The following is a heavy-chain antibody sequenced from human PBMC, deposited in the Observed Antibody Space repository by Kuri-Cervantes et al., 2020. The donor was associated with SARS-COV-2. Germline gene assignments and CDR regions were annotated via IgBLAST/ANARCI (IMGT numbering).Heavy chain of an antibody. CDR1: GFTFSSCT. V-gene: IGHV3-48*01. CDR2: ISSSGSTI. J-gene: IGHJ4*02. Sequence: GGSLRLSCEASGFTFSSCTVNWVRQAPGKGLKWVSYISSSGSTIYYADSVKGRFTISRDNSKNTLYLQMNSLRAEDTAVYYCAKARLHYDFWSGLDYWGQGTLVTVSS. CDR3: AKARLHYDFWSGLDY. D-gene: IGHD3-3*01.